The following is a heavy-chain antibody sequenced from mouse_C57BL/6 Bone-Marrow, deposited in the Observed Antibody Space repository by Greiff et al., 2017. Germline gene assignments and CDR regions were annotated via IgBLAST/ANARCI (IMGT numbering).Heavy chain of an antibody. Sequence: VQLQQSGPELVKPGASVQLSCKASGYTFTSYDINWVKQRPGQGLEWIGWIYPRDGSTKYNEKFKGKATLTVDTSSSTAYMELHSLTSEDSAVYFSARLEFDGSSGDWYFDVWGTGTTVTISS. V-gene: IGHV1-85*01. CDR1: GYTFTSYD. CDR3: ARLEFDGSSGDWYFDV. D-gene: IGHD1-1*01. CDR2: IYPRDGST. J-gene: IGHJ1*03.